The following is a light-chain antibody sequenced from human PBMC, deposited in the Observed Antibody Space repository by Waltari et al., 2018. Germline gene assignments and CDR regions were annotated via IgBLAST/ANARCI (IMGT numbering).Light chain of an antibody. CDR2: VTS. J-gene: IGKJ2*01. CDR1: KSVGNN. CDR3: QQYNEWPYT. Sequence: ETIMTQSPATLSVSPGETATLSCRASKSVGNNIALFQQTPGQAPRLLIYVTSSRSTNYPGRFPGAGSGTDFTLTISGLQSEDFAVYYCQQYNEWPYTFGQGT. V-gene: IGKV3-15*01.